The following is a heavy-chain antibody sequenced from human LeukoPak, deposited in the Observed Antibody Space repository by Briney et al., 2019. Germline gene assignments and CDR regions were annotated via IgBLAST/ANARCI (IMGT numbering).Heavy chain of an antibody. V-gene: IGHV4-59*01. CDR1: DASISSYY. J-gene: IGHJ6*02. CDR3: ARAGAPYVSGNYYNSDV. D-gene: IGHD3-10*01. CDR2: IHHSGGA. Sequence: PSETLSLTCTVSDASISSYYWSWIRQPPGKGLDWIGCIHHSGGASYNPSLKSRVTISVDTSKNQFSLKLSSVTAADTAVYYCARAGAPYVSGNYYNSDVWGQGTTVTVSS.